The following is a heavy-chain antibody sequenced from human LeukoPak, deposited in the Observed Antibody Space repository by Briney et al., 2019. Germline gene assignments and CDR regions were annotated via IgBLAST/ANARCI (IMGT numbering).Heavy chain of an antibody. CDR3: ARQHERGSFVWEDSDSTLFPYTGNYFDY. CDR1: GGSISSSSYL. CDR2: LYYTGST. D-gene: IGHD3-22*01. Sequence: SETLSLTCTVSGGSISSSSYLWGWIRQPPGKGLEWIGSLYYTGSTYNNAALKSRATISGDTSKNQISLNLRSVTAADTAVYYCARQHERGSFVWEDSDSTLFPYTGNYFDYWGLGTLVTVSS. V-gene: IGHV4-39*01. J-gene: IGHJ4*02.